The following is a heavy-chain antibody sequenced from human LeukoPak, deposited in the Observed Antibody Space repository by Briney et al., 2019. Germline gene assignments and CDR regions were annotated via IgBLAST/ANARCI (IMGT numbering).Heavy chain of an antibody. CDR1: GFTFSSYW. CDR2: IKQDGSEK. D-gene: IGHD3-10*01. V-gene: IGHV3-7*01. J-gene: IGHJ6*02. CDR3: AREAVITMVRGVPGYYGMDV. Sequence: PGGSLRLSCAASGFTFSSYWMSWVRQAPGKGLEWVANIKQDGSEKYYVDSVKGRFTISRDNAKNSLYLQMNSLRAEDTAVYYCAREAVITMVRGVPGYYGMDVWGQGTTVTVSS.